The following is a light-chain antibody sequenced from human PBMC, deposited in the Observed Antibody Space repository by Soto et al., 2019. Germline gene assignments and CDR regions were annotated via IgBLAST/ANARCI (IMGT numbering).Light chain of an antibody. J-gene: IGKJ1*01. CDR2: AAS. Sequence: DIQMTQSPSSLSASVGDRVNITCRASQSISSYLNWYQQKPGKAPKLLVYAASRLQSGVPSRFSGTGSGTDFTLTISRLEPEDFAVYYCQQYGLSPRTFGRGTKVEIK. V-gene: IGKV1-39*01. CDR3: QQYGLSPRT. CDR1: QSISSY.